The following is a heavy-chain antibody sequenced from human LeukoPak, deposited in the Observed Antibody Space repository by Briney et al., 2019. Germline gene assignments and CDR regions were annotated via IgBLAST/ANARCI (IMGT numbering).Heavy chain of an antibody. CDR1: GGTFSSYA. V-gene: IGHV1-69*13. Sequence: SVTVSCKASGGTFSSYAISWVRQAPGQGLEWMGGIIPIFGTANYAQKFQGRVTITADESTSTAYMELSSLRSEDTAVYYCARGHTAHYYGSGSYSPYYWGQGTPVTVSS. J-gene: IGHJ4*02. D-gene: IGHD3-10*01. CDR2: IIPIFGTA. CDR3: ARGHTAHYYGSGSYSPYY.